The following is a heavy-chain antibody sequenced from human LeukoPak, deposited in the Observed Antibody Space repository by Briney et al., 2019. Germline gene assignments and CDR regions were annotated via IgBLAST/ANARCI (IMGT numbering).Heavy chain of an antibody. Sequence: SETLSLTCTVSGGSISSYYWSWIRQPPGKGLEWIGEINHSGSTNYNPSLKSRVTISVDTSKNQFSLKLSSVTAADTAVYYCARGSYDYVWGSYRWRFFDYWGQGTLVTVSS. CDR3: ARGSYDYVWGSYRWRFFDY. CDR2: INHSGST. J-gene: IGHJ4*02. D-gene: IGHD3-16*02. V-gene: IGHV4-34*01. CDR1: GGSISSYY.